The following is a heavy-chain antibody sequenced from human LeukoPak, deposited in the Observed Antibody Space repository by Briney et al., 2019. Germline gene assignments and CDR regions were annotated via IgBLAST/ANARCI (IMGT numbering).Heavy chain of an antibody. CDR2: ISYDGSKN. Sequence: GGSLRLSCAASGFTFSSHGMHWVRQAPGKGLEWAAVISYDGSKNYYAESVKGRFTISRDNAMNTLYLQMNSLRAEDTAVYYCARWVVTAADIDYWGQGTLVTVSS. V-gene: IGHV3-30*03. CDR1: GFTFSSHG. D-gene: IGHD2-15*01. CDR3: ARWVVTAADIDY. J-gene: IGHJ4*02.